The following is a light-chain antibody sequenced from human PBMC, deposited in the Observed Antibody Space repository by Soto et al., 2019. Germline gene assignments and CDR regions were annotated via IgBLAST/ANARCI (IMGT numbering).Light chain of an antibody. V-gene: IGKV3-15*01. J-gene: IGKJ1*01. CDR1: QNIYSN. CDR3: QQYNIYPWT. Sequence: IVMTQSPATLSVSPGQRATLSCRASQNIYSNVAWYQQRPGQAPRLLIYRASTRATGIPARFSGSGSGTEFTLTISSLQPDDFATYYCQQYNIYPWTFGQGTKVDIK. CDR2: RAS.